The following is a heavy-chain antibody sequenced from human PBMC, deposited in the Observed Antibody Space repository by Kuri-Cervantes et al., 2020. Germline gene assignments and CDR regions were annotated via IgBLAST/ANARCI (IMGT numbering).Heavy chain of an antibody. D-gene: IGHD3-22*01. CDR1: GFTFSSYS. CDR2: ISFDGYNH. V-gene: IGHV3-30-3*02. J-gene: IGHJ4*02. Sequence: GESLKISCAASGFTFSSYSINWVRQAPGKGLEWVAVISFDGYNHYYADSVKGRFSISRDNSKNTLYLQMNSLRAEDTAVYYCAKSRNYYDSSGFSYWGQGTLVTDSS. CDR3: AKSRNYYDSSGFSY.